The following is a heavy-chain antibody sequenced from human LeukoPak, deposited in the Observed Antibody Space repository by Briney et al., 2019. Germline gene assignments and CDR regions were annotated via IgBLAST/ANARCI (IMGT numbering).Heavy chain of an antibody. J-gene: IGHJ5*02. D-gene: IGHD6-19*01. CDR1: GFTVSSNY. V-gene: IGHV3-53*01. Sequence: GGSLRLSCAASGFTVSSNYMSWVRQAPGEGLEWVSVIYSGGSTYYADSVKGRFTISRDNSKNTLYLQMNSLRAEDTAVYYCAKGGSGWTGGLWFDPWGQGTQVTVSS. CDR3: AKGGSGWTGGLWFDP. CDR2: IYSGGST.